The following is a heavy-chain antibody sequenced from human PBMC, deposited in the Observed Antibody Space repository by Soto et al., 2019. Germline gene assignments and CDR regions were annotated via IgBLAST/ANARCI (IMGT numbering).Heavy chain of an antibody. J-gene: IGHJ6*02. Sequence: QVQLVQSGGGVVQPGRSLRLSCAASGFTLSDFAMHWVRQAPGKGLEWVALISNAGGIEHYGDSVRGRFTISRDNSKHMLYLQMTSLRVEDTAVYYCARAGPGMDVWGQGTTVTVSS. CDR3: ARAGPGMDV. V-gene: IGHV3-30-3*01. CDR1: GFTLSDFA. CDR2: ISNAGGIE.